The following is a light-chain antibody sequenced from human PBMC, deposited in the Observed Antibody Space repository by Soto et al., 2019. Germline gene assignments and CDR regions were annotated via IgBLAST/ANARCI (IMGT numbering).Light chain of an antibody. CDR3: KHYDRSLQFT. CDR2: GAS. Sequence: EIVLTQSPGTLSLSPGERATLSCRASQSVSSDYLAWYQLKPGQAPRLLIYGASSRATGIPDRFSGSGSGTDFTLTISRLEPEDFAVYCCKHYDRSLQFTFGPGTKVDI. V-gene: IGKV3-20*01. CDR1: QSVSSDY. J-gene: IGKJ3*01.